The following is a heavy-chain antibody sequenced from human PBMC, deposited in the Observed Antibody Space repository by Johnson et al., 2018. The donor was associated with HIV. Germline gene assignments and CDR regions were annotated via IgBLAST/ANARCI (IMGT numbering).Heavy chain of an antibody. V-gene: IGHV3-23*04. CDR1: GLTVSSNYA. CDR2: ISASGRDI. Sequence: VQLVESGGGLVQPGGSLRLSCTASGLTVSSNYAISWVRQAPGQGLEWVSAISASGRDIYYGDSVKGRFTISRDNSKNTLYLQMNSLRAEDTAVYYCAKGPWDLPHAFNIWGRGTMVIVSS. J-gene: IGHJ3*02. D-gene: IGHD1-26*01. CDR3: AKGPWDLPHAFNI.